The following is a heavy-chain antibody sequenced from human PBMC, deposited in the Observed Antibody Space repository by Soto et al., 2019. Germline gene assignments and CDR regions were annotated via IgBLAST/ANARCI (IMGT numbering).Heavy chain of an antibody. CDR3: ARENDALDY. CDR2: ISYDGSNK. J-gene: IGHJ4*02. V-gene: IGHV3-30-3*01. CDR1: GFTFSSYA. Sequence: QVQLVESGGGVVQPGRSLRLYCAASGFTFSSYAMHWVRQAPGKGLEWVAVISYDGSNKYYADSVKGRFTISRDNSKNTRYLQMNSLRSEDTAVYYCARENDALDYWGQGTLVTVSS.